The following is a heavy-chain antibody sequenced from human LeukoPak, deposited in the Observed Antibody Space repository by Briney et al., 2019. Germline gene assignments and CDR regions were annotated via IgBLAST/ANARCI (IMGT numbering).Heavy chain of an antibody. V-gene: IGHV4-38-2*01. J-gene: IGHJ5*02. D-gene: IGHD2-15*01. CDR3: ARLVVVAATTGWFDP. CDR2: IYHSGST. Sequence: SETLSLTCAVSCYSISSGYYWGWIRQPPGKGLEWIGSIYHSGSTYYNPSLKSRVTISVDTFKNQFSLKLSSVTAADTAVYYCARLVVVAATTGWFDPWGQGTLVTVSS. CDR1: CYSISSGYY.